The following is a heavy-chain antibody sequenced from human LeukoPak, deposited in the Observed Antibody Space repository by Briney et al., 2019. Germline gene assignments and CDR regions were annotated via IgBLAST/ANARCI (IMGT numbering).Heavy chain of an antibody. Sequence: PGGSLRLSCAASGFSFSSYAMSWVRQAPGKGLEWVSAMSGTDSSTYYADSVKGRFTIARDNSKNTLYLQMKRLRAEDSAVYYCAKSYRRIAVTGYFDYWGQGTLVTVSS. CDR3: AKSYRRIAVTGYFDY. CDR2: MSGTDSST. CDR1: GFSFSSYA. D-gene: IGHD6-19*01. V-gene: IGHV3-23*01. J-gene: IGHJ4*02.